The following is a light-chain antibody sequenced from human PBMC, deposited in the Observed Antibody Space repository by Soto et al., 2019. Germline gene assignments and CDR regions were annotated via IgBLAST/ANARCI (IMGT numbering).Light chain of an antibody. Sequence: DIVMTQSPDSLAVSLGERATINCKSSQTILYSFNNKNCLAWYQQKPGQPPKLLIYWASTRESGVPDRFSGSGSVTDFTLTISSLQAEDVAVYYCQQYYDTTGHTFGKGTKLEIK. CDR3: QQYYDTTGHT. CDR2: WAS. J-gene: IGKJ2*01. V-gene: IGKV4-1*01. CDR1: QTILYSFNNKNC.